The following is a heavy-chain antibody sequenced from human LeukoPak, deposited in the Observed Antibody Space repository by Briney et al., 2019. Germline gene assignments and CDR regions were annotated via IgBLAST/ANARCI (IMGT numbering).Heavy chain of an antibody. CDR2: ISYDGSNK. Sequence: GGSLRLSCAASGFTFSSYGMHWVRQAPGKGLEWVAVISYDGSNKYYADSVKGRFTIPRDNSKNTLYLQMNSLRAEDTAVYYRAKDADSGSYLRPSYFDYWGQGTLVTVSS. J-gene: IGHJ4*02. CDR3: AKDADSGSYLRPSYFDY. D-gene: IGHD1-26*01. V-gene: IGHV3-30*18. CDR1: GFTFSSYG.